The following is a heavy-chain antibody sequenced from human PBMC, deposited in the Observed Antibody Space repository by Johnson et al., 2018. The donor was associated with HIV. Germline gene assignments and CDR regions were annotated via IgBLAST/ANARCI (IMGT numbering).Heavy chain of an antibody. V-gene: IGHV3-13*01. J-gene: IGHJ3*02. CDR3: ARENGGGAFDI. CDR2: IGTAGDT. D-gene: IGHD3-10*01. CDR1: GFTFSSYD. Sequence: MQLVESGGGLVQPGGSLRLSCAASGFTFSSYDMHWVRQATGKGLEWVSTIGTAGDTYYPGSVKGRFTISRENAKNSLYRQMNSLRAGDTAGYYCARENGGGAFDIWGRGTVVTVSS.